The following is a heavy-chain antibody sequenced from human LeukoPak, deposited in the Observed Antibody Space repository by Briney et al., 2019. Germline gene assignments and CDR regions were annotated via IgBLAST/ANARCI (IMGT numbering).Heavy chain of an antibody. J-gene: IGHJ4*02. V-gene: IGHV4-31*03. CDR3: ARGRGYDLSFDF. D-gene: IGHD5-12*01. Sequence: SETLSLTCTVSSDSFRSGGYFWTWIRQHPGKGLEWIGYIYYSGSTSYNPSLTSRVTISADTSKSQFSLKLSSVTAADTAVYYCARGRGYDLSFDFWGQGILVTVSS. CDR1: SDSFRSGGYF. CDR2: IYYSGST.